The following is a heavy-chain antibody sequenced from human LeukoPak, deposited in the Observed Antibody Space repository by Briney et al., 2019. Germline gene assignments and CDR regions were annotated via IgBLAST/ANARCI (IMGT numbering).Heavy chain of an antibody. Sequence: GGSLRLSCAASGFTFDDYAMHWVRQAPGKGLEWVSGISWNSGSIGYADSVKGRFTISRDNAKNSLYLQMNSLRAEDTALYYCAKDTRVYYYGSGSYSPYYGMDVWGQGTTVTVSS. D-gene: IGHD3-10*01. V-gene: IGHV3-9*01. CDR3: AKDTRVYYYGSGSYSPYYGMDV. J-gene: IGHJ6*02. CDR2: ISWNSGSI. CDR1: GFTFDDYA.